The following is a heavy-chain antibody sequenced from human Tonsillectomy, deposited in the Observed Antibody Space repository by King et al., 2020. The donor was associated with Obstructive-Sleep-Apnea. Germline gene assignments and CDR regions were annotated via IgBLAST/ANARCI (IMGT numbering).Heavy chain of an antibody. J-gene: IGHJ3*02. Sequence: VQLQESGPGLVKPSETLSLACTVSGGSISSYYWSWIRQPPGKGLEWIGYIYYSGSANYNPSLRSRVTISVDTSKNQFSLKLSSVTAADTAVYYCARHLYSSGNSGGFDIWGQGTMVTVST. D-gene: IGHD3-22*01. CDR3: ARHLYSSGNSGGFDI. CDR2: IYYSGSA. V-gene: IGHV4-59*08. CDR1: GGSISSYY.